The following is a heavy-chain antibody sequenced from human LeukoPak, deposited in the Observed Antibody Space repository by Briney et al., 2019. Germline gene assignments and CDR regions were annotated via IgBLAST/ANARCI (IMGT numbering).Heavy chain of an antibody. J-gene: IGHJ4*02. V-gene: IGHV4-31*03. D-gene: IGHD3-10*01. CDR2: IYYSGST. CDR1: GGSISSGGYY. CDR3: ARAEAVNTISYFDY. Sequence: SQTLPLTCTVSGGSISSGGYYWSWIRQHPGKGLEWIGYIYYSGSTYYNPSLKSRVTISVDTSKNQFYLKLSSVTAADTAVYYCARAEAVNTISYFDYWGQGTLVTVSS.